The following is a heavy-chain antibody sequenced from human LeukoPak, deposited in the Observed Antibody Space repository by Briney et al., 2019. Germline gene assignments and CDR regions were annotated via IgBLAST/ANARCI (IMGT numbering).Heavy chain of an antibody. Sequence: ETLSLTCAVYGGSFSGYYWSWIRQPPGKGLEWIGEINHSGSTNYNPSLKSRVTISVDTSKNQFSLKLSSVTAADTAVYYCARGSRYRTRYYYGMDVWGQGTTVTVSS. CDR2: INHSGST. CDR3: ARGSRYRTRYYYGMDV. J-gene: IGHJ6*02. CDR1: GGSFSGYY. V-gene: IGHV4-34*01. D-gene: IGHD1-1*01.